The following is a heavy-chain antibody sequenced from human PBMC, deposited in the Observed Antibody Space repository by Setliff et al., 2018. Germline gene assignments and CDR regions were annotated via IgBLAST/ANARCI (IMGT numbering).Heavy chain of an antibody. J-gene: IGHJ3*02. CDR3: ARDGDNYYDSSGYYLNHAFDI. Sequence: ASVKVSCKASGYTFTSYGISWVRQAPGQGLEWMGWISAYNGNTNYAQKFQGRVTITADESTSTAYMELSSLRSEDTAVYYCARDGDNYYDSSGYYLNHAFDIWGQGTMVTVSS. V-gene: IGHV1-18*01. D-gene: IGHD3-22*01. CDR2: ISAYNGNT. CDR1: GYTFTSYG.